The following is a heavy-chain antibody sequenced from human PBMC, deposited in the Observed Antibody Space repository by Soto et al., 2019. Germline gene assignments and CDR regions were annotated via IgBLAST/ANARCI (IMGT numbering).Heavy chain of an antibody. D-gene: IGHD3-22*01. V-gene: IGHV3-49*04. CDR1: GFPFGDYA. CDR3: VRESFGYYGP. Sequence: HPGGSLRLSCTPSGFPFGDYAMTWVRQAPGKGLEWVGFIRNPGYGGTAEYATSVKGRFIISRDDSMSSAYLQLNSLTVDDSAVYYCVRESFGYYGPWGQGTLVTVSS. J-gene: IGHJ5*02. CDR2: IRNPGYGGTA.